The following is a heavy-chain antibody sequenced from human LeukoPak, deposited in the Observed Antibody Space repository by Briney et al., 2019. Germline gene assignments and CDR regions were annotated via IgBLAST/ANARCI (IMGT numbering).Heavy chain of an antibody. CDR1: GGSISSSSYY. V-gene: IGHV4-39*01. CDR3: ARSGTTGTTWTNWFDP. CDR2: IYYSGST. D-gene: IGHD1-1*01. J-gene: IGHJ5*02. Sequence: SETLSLTCTVSGGSISSSSYYWGWIRQPPGKGLEWIGRIYYSGSTYYNPSLKSRVTISVDTSKNQFSLKLSSVTAADTAVYYCARSGTTGTTWTNWFDPWAQGTLVTVSS.